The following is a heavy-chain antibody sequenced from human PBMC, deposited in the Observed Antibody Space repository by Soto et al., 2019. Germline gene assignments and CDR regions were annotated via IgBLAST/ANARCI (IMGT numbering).Heavy chain of an antibody. J-gene: IGHJ4*02. Sequence: EVQLVESGGGLVQPGGSLRLSCAASGFTFSSYWMHWVRQAPGKGLVWVSRINSDGSTTNYADSVKGRFTISRDNAKNTLYLQMNNLRAEDTAVYYCGAVGTGYYKCDYWGQGTLVTVSS. CDR2: INSDGSTT. D-gene: IGHD3-9*01. V-gene: IGHV3-74*01. CDR3: GAVGTGYYKCDY. CDR1: GFTFSSYW.